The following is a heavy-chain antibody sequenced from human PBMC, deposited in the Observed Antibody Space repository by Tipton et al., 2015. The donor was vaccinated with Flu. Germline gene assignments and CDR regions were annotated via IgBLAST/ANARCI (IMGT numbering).Heavy chain of an antibody. CDR3: ARDHTARGDYFDY. CDR2: IPYDGSNK. V-gene: IGHV3-30*04. Sequence: SLRLSCAASGFTFISYAMHWVRQAPGKGLEWVAVIPYDGSNKYYADSVKGRFTISRDNSKNTLYLQMNSLRVEDTAVYYCARDHTARGDYFDYWGQGTLVTVSS. CDR1: GFTFISYA. D-gene: IGHD2-2*02. J-gene: IGHJ4*02.